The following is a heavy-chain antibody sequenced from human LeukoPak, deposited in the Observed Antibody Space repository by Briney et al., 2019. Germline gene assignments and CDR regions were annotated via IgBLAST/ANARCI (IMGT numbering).Heavy chain of an antibody. D-gene: IGHD1-26*01. J-gene: IGHJ5*02. CDR1: GGSVSSGSYY. Sequence: SETLSLTCTVSGGSVSSGSYYWSWIRQPPGKGLEWIGYIYYSGSTYYNPSLKSRVTISVDTSKNQFSLKLSSVTAADTAVYYCARIVGATTGWFDPWGQGTLVTVSS. CDR2: IYYSGST. CDR3: ARIVGATTGWFDP. V-gene: IGHV4-61*01.